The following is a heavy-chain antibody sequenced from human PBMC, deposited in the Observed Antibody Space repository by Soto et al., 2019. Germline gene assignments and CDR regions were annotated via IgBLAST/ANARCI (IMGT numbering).Heavy chain of an antibody. V-gene: IGHV4-4*02. Sequence: QVQLQESGPGLVKPSGTLSLTCAVSGASINSDTWWTWVRQPPGKGLEWIGEVYHIGVTNYTPSLKSRVTISVATSKSQFSLKMTSVTAADTAVYYCATGRGGATGSWGQGTLVAVSS. CDR1: GASINSDTW. J-gene: IGHJ5*02. CDR3: ATGRGGATGS. CDR2: VYHIGVT. D-gene: IGHD1-26*01.